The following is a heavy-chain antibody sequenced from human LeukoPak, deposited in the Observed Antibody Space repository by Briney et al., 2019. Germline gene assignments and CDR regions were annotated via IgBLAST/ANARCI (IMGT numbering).Heavy chain of an antibody. V-gene: IGHV3-23*01. Sequence: GGSLRLSCAASGFTFSSCGMHWVRQAPGKGLEWVSAISGSGGSTYYADSVKGRFTISRDNSKNTLYLQMNSLRAEDTAVYYCAKDSDPYSRRYDAFDIWGQGTMVTVSS. CDR3: AKDSDPYSRRYDAFDI. CDR2: ISGSGGST. CDR1: GFTFSSCG. J-gene: IGHJ3*02. D-gene: IGHD6-13*01.